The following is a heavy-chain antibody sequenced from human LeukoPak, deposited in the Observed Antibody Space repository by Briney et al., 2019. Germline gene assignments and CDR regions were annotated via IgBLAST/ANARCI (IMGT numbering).Heavy chain of an antibody. CDR3: ARDRVRKDCSGGSCYGYFDY. D-gene: IGHD2-15*01. CDR2: IIPIFGTA. Sequence: SVKVSCKASGGTFSSYAISWVRQVPGQGLEWMGGIIPIFGTANYAQKFQGRVTITTDESTSTAYMELSSLRSEDTAVYYCARDRVRKDCSGGSCYGYFDYWGQGTLVTVSS. CDR1: GGTFSSYA. J-gene: IGHJ4*02. V-gene: IGHV1-69*05.